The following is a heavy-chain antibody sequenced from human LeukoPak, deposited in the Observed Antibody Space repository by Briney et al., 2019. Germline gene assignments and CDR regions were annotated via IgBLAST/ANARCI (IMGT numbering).Heavy chain of an antibody. D-gene: IGHD2-21*02. CDR1: GFTFSSYS. Sequence: GGSLRLSCAASGFTFSSYSMNWVRQAPGKGLEWVSSISSSSSYIYYADSVKGRFTISRDNAKNSLYLQMNSLRAEDTAVYYCARAAVVTANHYFDYWGQGTLVTVSS. CDR2: ISSSSSYI. CDR3: ARAAVVTANHYFDY. V-gene: IGHV3-21*01. J-gene: IGHJ4*02.